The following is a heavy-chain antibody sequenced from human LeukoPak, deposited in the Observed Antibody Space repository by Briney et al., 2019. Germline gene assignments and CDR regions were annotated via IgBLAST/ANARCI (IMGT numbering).Heavy chain of an antibody. J-gene: IGHJ1*01. CDR3: ARVYCGGDCSTFQH. D-gene: IGHD2-21*02. CDR2: INHSGST. CDR1: GGSFSGYY. V-gene: IGHV4-34*01. Sequence: SETLSLTCAAYGGSFSGYYWSWIRQPPGKGLEWIGEINHSGSTNYNPSLKSRVTISVDTSKNQFSLKLSSVTAADTAVYYCARVYCGGDCSTFQHWGQGTLVTVSS.